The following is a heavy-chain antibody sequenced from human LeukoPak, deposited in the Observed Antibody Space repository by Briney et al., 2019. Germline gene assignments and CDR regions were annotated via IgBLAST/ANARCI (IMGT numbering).Heavy chain of an antibody. Sequence: PGGSLRLSCAASGFSFSSYWMSWVRQAPGKGLEWVANIKQDGSEKNYVDSVKGRFTISRDNAKNSLYLQMSSLRAEDTAVYYCARQLSGWYDADPYWGQGTLVTVSS. CDR2: IKQDGSEK. CDR3: ARQLSGWYDADPY. CDR1: GFSFSSYW. D-gene: IGHD6-19*01. V-gene: IGHV3-7*05. J-gene: IGHJ4*02.